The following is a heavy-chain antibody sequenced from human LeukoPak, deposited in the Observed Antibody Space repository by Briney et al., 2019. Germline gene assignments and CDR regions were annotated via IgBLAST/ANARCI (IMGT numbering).Heavy chain of an antibody. D-gene: IGHD2-2*01. Sequence: SETLSLTCAVYGGSFSGYYWNWIRQPPGKGLEWIGEINHSGSTNYNPSLKSRVTISVDTSKNQFSLKLSSVTAADTAVYYCARVGYCSSPSCYENYYYMDVWGKGTTVTVSS. CDR3: ARVGYCSSPSCYENYYYMDV. CDR1: GGSFSGYY. J-gene: IGHJ6*03. CDR2: INHSGST. V-gene: IGHV4-34*01.